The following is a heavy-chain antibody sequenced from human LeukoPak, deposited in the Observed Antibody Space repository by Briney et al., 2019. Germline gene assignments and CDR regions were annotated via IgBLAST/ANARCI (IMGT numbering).Heavy chain of an antibody. J-gene: IGHJ3*02. CDR3: ARAENAFDI. D-gene: IGHD5-24*01. CDR2: IWYDGSNK. CDR1: GFTFSSYG. V-gene: IGHV3-33*01. Sequence: GGSLRLSCAATGFTFSSYGMHWVRQAPGKGLEWVAVIWYDGSNKYYADSVKGRFTISRDNSKNTLYLQMNSLRAEDTAVYYCARAENAFDIWGQGTMVTVSS.